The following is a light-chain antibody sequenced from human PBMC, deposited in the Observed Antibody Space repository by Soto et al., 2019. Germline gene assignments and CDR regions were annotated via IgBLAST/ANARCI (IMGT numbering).Light chain of an antibody. J-gene: IGKJ2*01. CDR2: AAS. CDR1: QSINTY. CDR3: QQSYSTQYT. Sequence: DIQMTQSPSSLSASVGDRVTITCRASQSINTYLNWYQHRPGKAPKLLIYAASSLQGGVPSRFSASGSGTDFTLTISSLQPEDFATYYCQQSYSTQYTFGQGTKLEIK. V-gene: IGKV1-39*01.